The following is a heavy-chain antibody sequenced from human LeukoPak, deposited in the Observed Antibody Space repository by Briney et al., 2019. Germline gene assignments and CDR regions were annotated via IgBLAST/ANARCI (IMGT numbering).Heavy chain of an antibody. CDR2: IYYSGST. CDR3: ARGGPRYKSGPINYMDV. CDR1: GGSISSYY. J-gene: IGHJ6*03. V-gene: IGHV4-59*12. Sequence: PSETLSLTCTVSGGSISSYYWSWIRQPPGKGLEWIGYIYYSGSTNYNPSLKSRVTISVKTSKNQFSLKLSSVTAADTAVYYCARGGPRYKSGPINYMDVWGKGTTVTISS. D-gene: IGHD1-1*01.